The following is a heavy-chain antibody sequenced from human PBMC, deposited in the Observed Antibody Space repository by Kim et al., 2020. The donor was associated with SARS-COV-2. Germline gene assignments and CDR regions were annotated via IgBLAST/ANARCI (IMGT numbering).Heavy chain of an antibody. CDR3: ARLTHDSSGYVDY. CDR2: VYHSGST. CDR1: GFSISNCFNY. V-gene: IGHV4-39*01. J-gene: IGHJ4*02. D-gene: IGHD3-22*01. Sequence: SETLSLTCTVSGFSISNCFNYLAWIRQPPGKGLEWIGSVYHSGSTYASPSLKSRVTVSVDTSKNQFSLKLTSVTAADTAVYYCARLTHDSSGYVDYWGQGILVTVSS.